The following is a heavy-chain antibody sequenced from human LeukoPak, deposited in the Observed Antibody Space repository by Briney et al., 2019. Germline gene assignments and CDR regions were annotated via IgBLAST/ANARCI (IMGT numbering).Heavy chain of an antibody. CDR1: GGSISSSSYY. J-gene: IGHJ3*02. Sequence: SETLSLTCTVSGGSISSSSYYWGWIRQPPGKGLEWIGSIYYSGSTYYNPSLKSRITISVDTSKNQFSLKLSSVTAADTAVYYCARGAYSSGWYSFSSHAFDIWGQGTMVTVSS. CDR2: IYYSGST. V-gene: IGHV4-39*01. D-gene: IGHD6-19*01. CDR3: ARGAYSSGWYSFSSHAFDI.